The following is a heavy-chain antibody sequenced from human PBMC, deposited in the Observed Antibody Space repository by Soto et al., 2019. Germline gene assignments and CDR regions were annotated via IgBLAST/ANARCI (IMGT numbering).Heavy chain of an antibody. CDR3: AKIPYYYDSSGYYSDY. V-gene: IGHV3-30*18. CDR2: ISYDGSNK. CDR1: GFTISSYG. D-gene: IGHD3-22*01. Sequence: RLSCAASGFTISSYGMHWVRQAPGKGLEWVAVISYDGSNKYYADSVKGRFTISRDNSKNTLYQQMNSLRAEDTAVYYCAKIPYYYDSSGYYSDYWGQGTLVTVSS. J-gene: IGHJ4*02.